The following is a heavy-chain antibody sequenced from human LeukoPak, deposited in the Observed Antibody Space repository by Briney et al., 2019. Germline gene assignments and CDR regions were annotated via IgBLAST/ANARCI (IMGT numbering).Heavy chain of an antibody. CDR3: ARAVRSNGWYMVEPFFDY. Sequence: SETLSLTCTVSGGSLSSSSYDRGWIRQPPGKGLEWIGSIYYSGSTYYNPSLKSRVTISVDTSKNQFSLKLSSVTAADTAVYYCARAVRSNGWYMVEPFFDYWGQGTLVTVSS. V-gene: IGHV4-39*01. CDR1: GGSLSSSSYD. CDR2: IYYSGST. D-gene: IGHD6-19*01. J-gene: IGHJ4*02.